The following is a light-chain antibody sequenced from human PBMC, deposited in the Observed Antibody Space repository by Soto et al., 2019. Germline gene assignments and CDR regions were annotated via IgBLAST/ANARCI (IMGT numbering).Light chain of an antibody. CDR3: QQYHHWPVT. CDR2: GAS. Sequence: EIVMTQSPATLSVSPGERVTLSCRASQSVTSNLAWYQYTPGQSPRLLISGASSGATGLPSRFSGSGFGTDVTLTINSLQSEDAEVYYCQQYHHWPVTFGGGNKVEIK. CDR1: QSVTSN. V-gene: IGKV3-15*01. J-gene: IGKJ4*01.